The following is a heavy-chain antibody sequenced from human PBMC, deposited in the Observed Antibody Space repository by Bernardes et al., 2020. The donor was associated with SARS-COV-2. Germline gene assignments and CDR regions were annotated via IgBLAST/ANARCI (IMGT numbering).Heavy chain of an antibody. CDR3: TGDYLY. Sequence: GGSLSLSFPPPGFHFVASAFPWFPQPPGKGRGWCRPLSKKATGYATTYLSSGRGRFIISRDDSTYTAYLQRKSLKIEDTAVYYCTGDYLYWGQGALVTVS. CDR2: LSKKATGYAT. J-gene: IGHJ4*02. D-gene: IGHD4-17*01. V-gene: IGHV3-73*01. CDR1: GFHFVASA.